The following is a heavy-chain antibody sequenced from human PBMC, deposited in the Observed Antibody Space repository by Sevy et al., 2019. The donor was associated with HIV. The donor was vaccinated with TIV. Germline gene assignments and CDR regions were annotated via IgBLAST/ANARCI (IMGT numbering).Heavy chain of an antibody. CDR1: GFSFSTYS. V-gene: IGHV3-48*02. CDR3: ARVAAVASTLYYFDF. D-gene: IGHD6-19*01. Sequence: GGSLRLSCAASGFSFSTYSMNWVRQAPGKGLEWVSYISTSSSTIYYADSVKGRFTISIDNAKRSLYLQMNSLRDEDTAVYYCARVAAVASTLYYFDFWGQGTLVTVSS. J-gene: IGHJ4*02. CDR2: ISTSSSTI.